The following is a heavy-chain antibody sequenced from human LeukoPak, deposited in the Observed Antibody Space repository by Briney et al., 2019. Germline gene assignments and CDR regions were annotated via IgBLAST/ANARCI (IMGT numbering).Heavy chain of an antibody. V-gene: IGHV4-31*03. J-gene: IGHJ4*02. CDR2: IYYSGNT. CDR1: GDSISSAGYS. CDR3: ARRVSLVRGVISGHFDY. Sequence: PSETLSLTCTVFGDSISSAGYSWSWIRQHPGKGLEWIGYIYYSGNTHYDPSLRSRVTISVDTSKNKFSLKLSSVSAADTAVYYCARRVSLVRGVISGHFDYWGQGTLVTVSS. D-gene: IGHD3-10*01.